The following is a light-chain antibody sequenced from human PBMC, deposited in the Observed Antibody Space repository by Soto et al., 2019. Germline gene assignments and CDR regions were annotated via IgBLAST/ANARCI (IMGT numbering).Light chain of an antibody. CDR2: DVS. Sequence: QSALTEPAAVSGSPGQSITISCTGTSRDVGGYNYVSWYQQHPGKAPKLMIYDVSNRPSGVSNRFSGSKSGNTASLTISGLQAEDEADYYCSSYTSSSTPVLFGGGTKVTVL. CDR1: SRDVGGYNY. V-gene: IGLV2-14*01. CDR3: SSYTSSSTPVL. J-gene: IGLJ3*02.